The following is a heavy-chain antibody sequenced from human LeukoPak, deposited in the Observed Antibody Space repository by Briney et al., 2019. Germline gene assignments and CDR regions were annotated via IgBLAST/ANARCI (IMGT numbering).Heavy chain of an antibody. D-gene: IGHD3-22*01. CDR3: ARGRVRYYDSSGYSGADH. J-gene: IGHJ4*02. CDR1: GGSFSGYY. V-gene: IGHV4-34*01. Sequence: PSETLSLTCAVYGGSFSGYYWSWIRQPPGKGLEWIGEINHSGSTNYNPSLKSRVTISVDTSKNQFSLKLSSVTAADTAVYYCARGRVRYYDSSGYSGADHWGQGTLVTVSS. CDR2: INHSGST.